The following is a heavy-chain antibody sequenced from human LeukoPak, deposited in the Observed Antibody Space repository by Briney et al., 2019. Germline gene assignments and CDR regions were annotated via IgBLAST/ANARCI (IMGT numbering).Heavy chain of an antibody. CDR3: ASPDYYDKNGAFDI. CDR2: IYYRGRT. CDR1: GGSISSSSYY. V-gene: IGHV4-39*01. J-gene: IGHJ3*02. Sequence: SETLSLTCTVSGGSISSSSYYWGWIRQPPGKGLEWIGSIYYRGRTYYNPSLKSRFTISVDTSKNQFSLNLSSVTAADSAVYYCASPDYYDKNGAFDIWGQGTMVTVSS. D-gene: IGHD3-22*01.